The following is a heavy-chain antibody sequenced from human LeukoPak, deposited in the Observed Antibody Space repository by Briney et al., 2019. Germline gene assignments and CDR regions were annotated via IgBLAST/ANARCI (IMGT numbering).Heavy chain of an antibody. J-gene: IGHJ4*02. CDR3: AKRGVVIRVILVGFHKEAYYFDS. CDR1: GITLRNYG. CDR2: ISDSGGRT. V-gene: IGHV3-23*01. D-gene: IGHD3-22*01. Sequence: GGSLRLSCAVSGITLRNYGMSWVRQAPGKGLEWVAGISDSGGRTNYADSVKGRFTISRDNPKNTLYLQMNSLRVEDTAVYFCAKRGVVIRVILVGFHKEAYYFDSWGQGTLVTVSS.